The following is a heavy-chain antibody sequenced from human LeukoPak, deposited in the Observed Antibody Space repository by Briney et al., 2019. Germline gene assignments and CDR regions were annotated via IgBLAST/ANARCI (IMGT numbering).Heavy chain of an antibody. CDR1: GGSISSSSYY. CDR3: ARDPRGAAGDDAFDI. CDR2: IYYSGST. J-gene: IGHJ3*02. Sequence: SETLSLTCTVSGGSISSSSYYWGWIRQPPGKGLEWIGSIYYSGSTYYNPSLKSRVTISVDTSKNQFSLKLSSVTAADTAVYYCARDPRGAAGDDAFDIWGQGTMVTVSS. V-gene: IGHV4-39*07. D-gene: IGHD3-10*01.